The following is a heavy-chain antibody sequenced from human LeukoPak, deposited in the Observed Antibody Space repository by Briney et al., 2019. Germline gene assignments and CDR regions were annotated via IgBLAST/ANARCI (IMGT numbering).Heavy chain of an antibody. V-gene: IGHV4-34*01. CDR2: SNHSGSI. Sequence: SETLSLTCAVYGGSFSGYYWSWIRQPPRKGLEWIGESNHSGSINYNPSLKSRVTISVDTSKNQFSLKLSSVTAADTAVYYCARGGGSGSYYKRRPHYYYGMDVWGQGTTVTVSS. D-gene: IGHD3-10*01. CDR1: GGSFSGYY. CDR3: ARGGGSGSYYKRRPHYYYGMDV. J-gene: IGHJ6*02.